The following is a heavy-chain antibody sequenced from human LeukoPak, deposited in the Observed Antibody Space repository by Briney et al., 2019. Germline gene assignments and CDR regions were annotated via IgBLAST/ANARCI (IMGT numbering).Heavy chain of an antibody. D-gene: IGHD3-10*01. CDR2: IKGDGSQE. V-gene: IGHV3-7*01. CDR1: GFTFSSYW. J-gene: IGHJ4*02. CDR3: AKGGAPFAESAY. Sequence: GGSLRLSCAASGFTFSSYWMSWVRQAPGKGLEWVANIKGDGSQEYYVDSVRGRFTISRDNARNSVYLQMNSLRAEDTAVYYCAKGGAPFAESAYWGQGTLVTVSS.